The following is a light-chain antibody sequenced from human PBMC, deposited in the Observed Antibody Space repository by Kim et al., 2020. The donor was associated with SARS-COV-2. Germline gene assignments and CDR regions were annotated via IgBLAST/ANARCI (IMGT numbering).Light chain of an antibody. CDR2: AAS. V-gene: IGKV1-39*01. Sequence: DIQMTQSPSSLAASVGDRVTIACRASQSINTYFNWYQQKPGKAPKLLIYAASTLQSGVPSRFSGSGSGTDFTLTISSLQPEDFATYYCQQSHNNSLLTFGGGTKVDIK. J-gene: IGKJ4*01. CDR3: QQSHNNSLLT. CDR1: QSINTY.